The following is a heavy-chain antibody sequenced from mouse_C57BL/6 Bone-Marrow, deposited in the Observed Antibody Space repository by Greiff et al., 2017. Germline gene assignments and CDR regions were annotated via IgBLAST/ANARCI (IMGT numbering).Heavy chain of an antibody. CDR2: ISDGGSYT. CDR3: ARDRDYSNYGFAY. Sequence: EVQVVESGGGLVKPGGSLKLSCAASGFTFSSYAMSWVRQTPEKRLEWVATISDGGSYTYYPDNVKGRFTISRDNAKNNLYLQMSHLKSEDTAMYYCARDRDYSNYGFAYWGQGTLVTVSA. V-gene: IGHV5-4*01. CDR1: GFTFSSYA. J-gene: IGHJ3*01. D-gene: IGHD2-5*01.